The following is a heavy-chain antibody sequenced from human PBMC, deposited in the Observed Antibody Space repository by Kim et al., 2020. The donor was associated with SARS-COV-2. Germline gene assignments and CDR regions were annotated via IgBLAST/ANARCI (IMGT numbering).Heavy chain of an antibody. CDR3: ARSYSKPYDAFDI. CDR1: GFTFSDHY. V-gene: IGHV3-72*01. CDR2: SRNKANSFTT. D-gene: IGHD1-26*01. J-gene: IGHJ3*02. Sequence: GGSLRLSCAASGFTFSDHYMDWVRQAPGKGLEWVGRSRNKANSFTTEYAASVKGRFTISRDDSKNSLYLQMNSLKTEDTAVYYCARSYSKPYDAFDIWGQGTVATVSS.